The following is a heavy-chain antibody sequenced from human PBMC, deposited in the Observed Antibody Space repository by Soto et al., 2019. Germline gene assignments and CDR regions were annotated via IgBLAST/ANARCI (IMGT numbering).Heavy chain of an antibody. Sequence: GGSLRPSCAASGFTFSTNPMPWVRQAPGKGLEWVSTTGGTGRTTYYADSVKGRFTVSRDNSKNTLDLQMSSLRAEDTAVYYCATVHNTSRSFDYWGQGTLVTVSS. CDR2: TGGTGRTT. D-gene: IGHD1-1*01. J-gene: IGHJ4*02. CDR3: ATVHNTSRSFDY. V-gene: IGHV3-23*01. CDR1: GFTFSTNP.